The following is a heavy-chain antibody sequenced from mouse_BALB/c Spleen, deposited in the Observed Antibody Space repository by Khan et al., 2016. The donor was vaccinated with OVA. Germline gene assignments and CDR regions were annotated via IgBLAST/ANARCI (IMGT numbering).Heavy chain of an antibody. V-gene: IGHV1-77*01. CDR1: GYIFTDYV. CDR3: AKNYASWFAY. Sequence: QVQLQQSGPELVKPGASVKMSCKASGYIFTDYVINWVKQRTGQGLEWIGEIYPESGTTYYNEKFKGKATLTAVKSSNTAYMQLSSLTSEDSAVYFCAKNYASWFAYWGQGTLVTVSA. D-gene: IGHD1-1*02. CDR2: IYPESGTT. J-gene: IGHJ3*01.